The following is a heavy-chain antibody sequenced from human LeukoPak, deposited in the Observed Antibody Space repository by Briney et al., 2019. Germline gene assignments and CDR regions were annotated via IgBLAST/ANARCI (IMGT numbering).Heavy chain of an antibody. CDR2: IIPIFGTA. CDR3: ARGRWSATTASYYLDF. V-gene: IGHV1-69*05. Sequence: SVKVSCKASGGTFSSYAISWVRQAPGQGLEWMGGIIPIFGTANYAQKFQGRVTLTRDTSATTASMEMNSLRSEDTALYYCARGRWSATTASYYLDFWGLGTLVTVSS. J-gene: IGHJ4*02. D-gene: IGHD2-21*02. CDR1: GGTFSSYA.